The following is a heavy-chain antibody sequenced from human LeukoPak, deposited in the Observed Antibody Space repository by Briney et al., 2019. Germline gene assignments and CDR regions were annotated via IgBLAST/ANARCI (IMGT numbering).Heavy chain of an antibody. CDR2: TYYSGST. J-gene: IGHJ5*02. CDR1: GVSISSGDYY. CDR3: ARPYYYDSRIDP. Sequence: SETLSLTCTVSGVSISSGDYYWSWIRQPPGRGLEWIGYTYYSGSTYYNPSLKSRVTISVDTSKNQFSLKLSSVTAADTAVYYCARPYYYDSRIDPWGQGTRVTVSS. V-gene: IGHV4-30-4*01. D-gene: IGHD3-22*01.